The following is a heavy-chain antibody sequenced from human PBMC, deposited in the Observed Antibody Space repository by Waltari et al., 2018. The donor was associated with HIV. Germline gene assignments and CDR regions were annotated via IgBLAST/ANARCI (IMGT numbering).Heavy chain of an antibody. CDR2: IYSGGST. CDR3: ASSPSSGTRNDY. J-gene: IGHJ4*02. D-gene: IGHD3-22*01. CDR1: GFTFSSNY. V-gene: IGHV3-53*02. Sequence: EVQLVETGGGLIQPGGSRRLSCATSGFTFSSNYVSWVRQAPGKGLEWVSVIYSGGSTYYADSVKGLFTISRDNSKNTLYLQMNSLRAEDTAVYYCASSPSSGTRNDYWGQGTLVTVSS.